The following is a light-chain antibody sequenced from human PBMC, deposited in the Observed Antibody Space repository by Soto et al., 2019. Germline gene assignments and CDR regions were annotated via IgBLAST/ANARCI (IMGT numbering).Light chain of an antibody. CDR3: QQYNSYSSGT. CDR2: KAS. Sequence: DIQMTQSPSTLSASVGDRVTITCRASQNINSWLAWYQQKPGKAPKLLIYKASSLESGVPSRFSGSGSGTEFTLTINSLQPDDFAIYYCQQYNSYSSGTFGQGT. V-gene: IGKV1-5*03. J-gene: IGKJ1*01. CDR1: QNINSW.